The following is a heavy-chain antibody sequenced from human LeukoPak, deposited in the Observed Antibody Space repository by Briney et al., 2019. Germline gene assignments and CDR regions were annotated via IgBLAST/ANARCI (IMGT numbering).Heavy chain of an antibody. J-gene: IGHJ4*02. CDR2: ISTYNGNT. CDR3: ARDLSLLWFGELLAGIDY. D-gene: IGHD3-10*01. V-gene: IGHV1-18*01. Sequence: ASVTVSCKASGYTFTSYGISWVRQAPGQGLEWMGWISTYNGNTNYAQKLQGRVTMTTDTSTSTAYMEQRSLRSDDTAVYYCARDLSLLWFGELLAGIDYWGQGTLVTVSS. CDR1: GYTFTSYG.